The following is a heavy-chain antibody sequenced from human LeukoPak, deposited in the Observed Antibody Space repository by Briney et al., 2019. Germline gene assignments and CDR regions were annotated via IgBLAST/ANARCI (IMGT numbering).Heavy chain of an antibody. CDR2: IYYSGST. CDR1: GGSISSYY. J-gene: IGHJ3*02. V-gene: IGHV4-59*01. Sequence: SETLSLTCTVSGGSISSYYWSWIRQPPGKGLEWIGYIYYSGSTNYNPSLKSRVTISVDTSKNQFSLKLSSVTAADTAVYYCARGPHIAASDAFDIWGQGTMVTVSS. CDR3: ARGPHIAASDAFDI. D-gene: IGHD6-13*01.